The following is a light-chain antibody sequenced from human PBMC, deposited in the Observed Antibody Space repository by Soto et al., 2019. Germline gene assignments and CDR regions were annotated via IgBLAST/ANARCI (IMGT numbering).Light chain of an antibody. J-gene: IGKJ5*01. CDR2: GAS. Sequence: DIQLTQSPSFLSASVGDRVTISCRASQDMSTYVAWYQQKPGEAPKLLIYGASTLRSGAPPRFSGSESGAVFTLTISSLQPEDFATYYCQQLHSYPITFGQGTRLEIK. CDR3: QQLHSYPIT. V-gene: IGKV1-9*01. CDR1: QDMSTY.